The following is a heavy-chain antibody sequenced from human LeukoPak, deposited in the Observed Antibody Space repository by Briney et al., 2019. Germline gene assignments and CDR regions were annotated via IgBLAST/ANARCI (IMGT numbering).Heavy chain of an antibody. Sequence: SETLSLTCTVSGGSISSYYWSWIRQPPGKGLEWIGYIYYSGSTNYNPSLKSRVTISVDTSKNQFSLKLSSVTAADTAVYYCVRRITMVRGVSGVTALFDYWGQGTLVTVSS. CDR1: GGSISSYY. CDR3: VRRITMVRGVSGVTALFDY. D-gene: IGHD3-10*01. CDR2: IYYSGST. J-gene: IGHJ4*02. V-gene: IGHV4-59*01.